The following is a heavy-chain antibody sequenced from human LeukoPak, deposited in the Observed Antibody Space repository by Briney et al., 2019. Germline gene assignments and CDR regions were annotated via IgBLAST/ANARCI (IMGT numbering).Heavy chain of an antibody. J-gene: IGHJ3*02. CDR2: IYYSGST. V-gene: IGHV4-39*07. CDR1: GGSISSSSYY. D-gene: IGHD5-18*01. CDR3: ARGYSYGKNAFDI. Sequence: SETLSLTCTVSGGSISSSSYYWGWIRQPPGKGLEWIGSIYYSGSTNYNPSLKSRVTISVDTSKNQFSLRLSSVTAADTAVYYCARGYSYGKNAFDIWGQGTMVTVSS.